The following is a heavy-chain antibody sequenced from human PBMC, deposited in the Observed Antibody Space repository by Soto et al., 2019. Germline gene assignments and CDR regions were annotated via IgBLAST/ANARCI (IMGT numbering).Heavy chain of an antibody. J-gene: IGHJ4*02. Sequence: HPGGSLRLSCAASGVTFSSYAMSWVRQAPGKGLEWVSAISGSGGSTYYADSVKGRFTISRDNSKNTLYLQMNSLRAEDTAVYYCAKSTSYYGSGSSRTQIPYYFDYWGQGTLVTVSS. CDR1: GVTFSSYA. CDR3: AKSTSYYGSGSSRTQIPYYFDY. D-gene: IGHD3-10*01. CDR2: ISGSGGST. V-gene: IGHV3-23*01.